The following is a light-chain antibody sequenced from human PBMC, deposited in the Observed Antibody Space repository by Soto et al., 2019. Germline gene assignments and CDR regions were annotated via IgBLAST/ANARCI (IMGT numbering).Light chain of an antibody. V-gene: IGKV3-11*01. Sequence: EIVLTQSPATLSLSPGERATISCRASQSVSSYLAWYQQKPGQAPRLLIYDASNWATGIPARFSGSGSGTDFTLTISSLEPEDFAAYYCQQRSNWPYTFGQGTKLEIK. J-gene: IGKJ2*01. CDR1: QSVSSY. CDR3: QQRSNWPYT. CDR2: DAS.